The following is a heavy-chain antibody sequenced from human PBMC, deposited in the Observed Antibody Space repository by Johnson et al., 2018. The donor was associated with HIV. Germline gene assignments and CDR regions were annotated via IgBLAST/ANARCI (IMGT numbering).Heavy chain of an antibody. CDR1: GFTFSDYY. CDR3: ARGGKYYYASDDAFDI. CDR2: ISSSGGTI. D-gene: IGHD3-10*01. Sequence: QVQLVESGGGLVKLGGSLRLSCAASGFTFSDYYMTWIRQAPGKGLEWVSYISSSGGTIYYADSVKGRFTISRDNAKNSLYLQMNSLRAGDTALYYCARGGKYYYASDDAFDIWGQGTMVTVSS. J-gene: IGHJ3*02. V-gene: IGHV3-11*04.